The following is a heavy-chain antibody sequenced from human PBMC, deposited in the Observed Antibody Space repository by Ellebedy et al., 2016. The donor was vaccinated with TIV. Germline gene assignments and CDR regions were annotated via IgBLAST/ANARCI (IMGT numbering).Heavy chain of an antibody. D-gene: IGHD4-23*01. CDR1: GGIFSSYD. V-gene: IGHV1-69*13. CDR3: ARVGNYYGGKPSYYFDY. Sequence: AASVKVSCKASGGIFSSYDLSWVRQAPGQGLEWMGGIIPMLGKENYVQKFRGRVTITAEGSTSTAYLELSSLGSEDTAVYYCARVGNYYGGKPSYYFDYWGQGTLVAVSS. CDR2: IIPMLGKE. J-gene: IGHJ4*02.